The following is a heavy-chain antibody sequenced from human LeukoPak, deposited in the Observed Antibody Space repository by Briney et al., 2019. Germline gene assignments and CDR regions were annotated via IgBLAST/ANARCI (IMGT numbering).Heavy chain of an antibody. Sequence: GGSLRLSCTASGFTFSNYAMSWDRQAPGTGLQWVSAISGSGGDTYHADSVKGRFTISRDKSKNTVVLQMNSLRVDDIGVYYCARQIGYCSGGSCYFDNWGQGTLVTVSS. V-gene: IGHV3-23*01. CDR1: GFTFSNYA. J-gene: IGHJ4*02. D-gene: IGHD2-15*01. CDR3: ARQIGYCSGGSCYFDN. CDR2: ISGSGGDT.